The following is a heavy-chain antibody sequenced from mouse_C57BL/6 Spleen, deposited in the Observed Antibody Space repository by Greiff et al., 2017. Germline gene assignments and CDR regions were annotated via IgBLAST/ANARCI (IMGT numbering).Heavy chain of an antibody. CDR1: GFTFSDYG. V-gene: IGHV5-17*01. CDR3: ARLEGDAMDY. CDR2: ISSGSSTI. J-gene: IGHJ4*01. Sequence: EVQVVESGGGLVKPGGSLKLSCAASGFTFSDYGMHWVRQAPEKGLEWVAYISSGSSTIYYADTVKGRFTISRDNAKNTLFLQMTRLRSEDTAMYYCARLEGDAMDYWGQGTSVTVSS.